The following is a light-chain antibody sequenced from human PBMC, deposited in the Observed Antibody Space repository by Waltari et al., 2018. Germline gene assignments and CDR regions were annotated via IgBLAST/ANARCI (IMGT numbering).Light chain of an antibody. Sequence: EILMKQSPATLSVSPGERATLSCRASQRLTSGYLAWYQQQPGQAPRLLVYVGSIRAAGIPARFSGSGSGTEFTLTISSMQSEDFAVYYCQQYNDWPYTFGQGTKMEIK. CDR3: QQYNDWPYT. J-gene: IGKJ2*01. CDR2: VGS. V-gene: IGKV3-15*01. CDR1: QRLTSGY.